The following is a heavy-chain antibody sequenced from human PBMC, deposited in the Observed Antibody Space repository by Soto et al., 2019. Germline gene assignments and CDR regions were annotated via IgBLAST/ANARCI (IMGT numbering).Heavy chain of an antibody. CDR2: IWSDVSNK. J-gene: IGHJ4*02. Sequence: QVQLVESGGGVVQPARSRRLSCAASGVTFSSYGMNWVRQAPGKGLEWVAVIWSDVSNKYYADSVKGRFTISRDNSKNTLYLKMNSLRAVDTAVYYCARDYLVIPHRVIDYWGQGTLVTVSS. CDR1: GVTFSSYG. V-gene: IGHV3-33*01. D-gene: IGHD2-15*01. CDR3: ARDYLVIPHRVIDY.